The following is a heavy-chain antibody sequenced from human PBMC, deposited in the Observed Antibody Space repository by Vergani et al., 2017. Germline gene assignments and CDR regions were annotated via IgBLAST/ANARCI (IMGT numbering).Heavy chain of an antibody. V-gene: IGHV5-10-1*03. Sequence: EVQLVQSGAEVKKPGESLRISCKGSGYSFTSYWISWVRQMPGKGLEWMGRIDPSDSYTNYSPSFQGHVTISADKSISTAYLQWSSLKASDTAMYYCATQRVLVDSSGYFHEALDIWGQGTMVTVSS. D-gene: IGHD3-22*01. CDR1: GYSFTSYW. CDR2: IDPSDSYT. CDR3: ATQRVLVDSSGYFHEALDI. J-gene: IGHJ3*02.